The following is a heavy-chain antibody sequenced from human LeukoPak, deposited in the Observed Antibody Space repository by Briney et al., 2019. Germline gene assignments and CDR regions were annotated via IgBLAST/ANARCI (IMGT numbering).Heavy chain of an antibody. V-gene: IGHV1-18*01. J-gene: IGHJ4*02. D-gene: IGHD4-11*01. CDR3: ARDRVSATTTVTTFDY. Sequence: GASVKVSCKASGYTFTSYGISWVRQAPGQGLEWMGWISAYNGNTNYAQKLQGRVTMTTDTSTSTAYMELRSLRSDDTAVYYCARDRVSATTTVTTFDYWGQGTLVTVSS. CDR1: GYTFTSYG. CDR2: ISAYNGNT.